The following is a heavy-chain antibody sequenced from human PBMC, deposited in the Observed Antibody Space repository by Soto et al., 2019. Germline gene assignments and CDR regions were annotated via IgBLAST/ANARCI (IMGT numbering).Heavy chain of an antibody. CDR2: ISWNSGSI. J-gene: IGHJ4*02. Sequence: GGSLRLSCAASGFTFDDYAMHWVRQAPGKGLEWVSGISWNSGSIGYADSVKGRFTISRDNAKNSLYLQMNSLRAEDTALYYCAKESPADSSGYYTTSFDYWGQGTLVTVPQ. CDR3: AKESPADSSGYYTTSFDY. CDR1: GFTFDDYA. D-gene: IGHD3-22*01. V-gene: IGHV3-9*01.